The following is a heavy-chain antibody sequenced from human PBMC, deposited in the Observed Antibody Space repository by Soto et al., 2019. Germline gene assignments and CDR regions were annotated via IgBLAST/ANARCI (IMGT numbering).Heavy chain of an antibody. J-gene: IGHJ4*02. V-gene: IGHV5-51*01. CDR3: ARLLDYWGEPHYFDS. D-gene: IGHD3-16*01. CDR1: GYTFSSNW. CDR2: IYPDDSET. Sequence: GESLKISCQASGYTFSSNWIGWVRQMPGKGLEWMGIIYPDDSETRYSPSFQGQVTISADRSFNTAYLQWASLQASDTAIYYCARLLDYWGEPHYFDSWGQGTLVTVSS.